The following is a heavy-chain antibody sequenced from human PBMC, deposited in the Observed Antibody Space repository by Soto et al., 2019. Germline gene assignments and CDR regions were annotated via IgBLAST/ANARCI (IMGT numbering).Heavy chain of an antibody. J-gene: IGHJ4*02. CDR3: ARWGDATGYYLDY. V-gene: IGHV3-21*01. CDR1: GFIFRTYS. Sequence: GGSLRLSCAASGFIFRTYSMNWVRQAPGKGLEWISSISGSSIYLYYADSVKGRVTISRDNAKNTLYLQMDSLRPEDTAVYYCARWGDATGYYLDYWVQGTLVTVS. D-gene: IGHD3-9*01. CDR2: ISGSSIYL.